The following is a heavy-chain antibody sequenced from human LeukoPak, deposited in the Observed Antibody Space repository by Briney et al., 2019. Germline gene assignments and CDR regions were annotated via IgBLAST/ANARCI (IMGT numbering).Heavy chain of an antibody. J-gene: IGHJ5*02. CDR1: GYSISTGHY. CDR2: IYHSGRT. V-gene: IGHV4-38-2*01. Sequence: PSETLSLTCAVSGYSISTGHYWGWIRQPPGKGLEWIGSIYHSGRTYYNPSLKSRVTISVGTSENQFSLKLNSVAAADTAMYYCARSGTTGTYNWFDPWGQGTLVSVSS. CDR3: ARSGTTGTYNWFDP. D-gene: IGHD1-1*01.